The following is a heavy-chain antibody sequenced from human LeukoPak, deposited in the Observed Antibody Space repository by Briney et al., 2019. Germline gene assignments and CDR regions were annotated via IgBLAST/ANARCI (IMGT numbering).Heavy chain of an antibody. CDR1: GFTFSNAW. CDR3: TTETITMIVVADVPLDY. V-gene: IGHV3-15*01. D-gene: IGHD3-22*01. CDR2: IKSKTDGGTT. J-gene: IGHJ4*02. Sequence: GGSLRLSCAASGFTFSNAWMSWVRQAPGKGLEWVGRIKSKTDGGTTDYAAPVKGRFTISRDDSKNTLYLQMNSLKTEDTAVYYCTTETITMIVVADVPLDYWGQGTLVTVSS.